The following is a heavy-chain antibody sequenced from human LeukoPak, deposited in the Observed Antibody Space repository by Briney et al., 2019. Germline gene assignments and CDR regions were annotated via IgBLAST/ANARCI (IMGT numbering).Heavy chain of an antibody. J-gene: IGHJ4*02. CDR3: ARVNKSYGSGSYFDY. D-gene: IGHD3-10*01. CDR2: INAGNGNT. V-gene: IGHV1-3*01. CDR1: QYTFTDYA. Sequence: ASVKVSCKASQYTFTDYAVHWVRQAPGQRLEWMGWINAGNGNTKYSQKFQGRVTITRDTSASTAYMELSSLRSEDTAVYYCARVNKSYGSGSYFDYWGQGTLVTVSS.